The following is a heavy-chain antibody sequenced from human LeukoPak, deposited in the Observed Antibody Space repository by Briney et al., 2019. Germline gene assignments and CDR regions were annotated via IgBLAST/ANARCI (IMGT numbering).Heavy chain of an antibody. CDR2: IRSKAYGGTI. V-gene: IGHV3-49*04. CDR1: GFTFGDYA. CDR3: TRDPRITGTTIHPDY. J-gene: IGHJ4*02. D-gene: IGHD1-7*01. Sequence: GGSLRLSCTASGFTFGDYAMSWVRQAPGKGLEWVGFIRSKAYGGTIEYAASVKGRFTISRDDSKSIAYLQMNSLKTEGTAVYYCTRDPRITGTTIHPDYWGQGTLVTVSS.